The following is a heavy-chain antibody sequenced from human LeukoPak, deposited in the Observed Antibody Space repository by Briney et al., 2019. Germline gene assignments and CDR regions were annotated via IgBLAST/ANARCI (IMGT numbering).Heavy chain of an antibody. CDR2: ISYDGSNK. CDR3: ARSPYGDYDGYADY. D-gene: IGHD4-17*01. J-gene: IGHJ4*02. V-gene: IGHV3-30-3*01. CDR1: GFTFSSYA. Sequence: GRSLRLSCAASGFTFSSYATHWVRQAPGKGLEWVAVISYDGSNKYYADSVKGRFTISRDNSKNTLYLQMNSLRAEDTAVYYCARSPYGDYDGYADYWGQGTLVTVSS.